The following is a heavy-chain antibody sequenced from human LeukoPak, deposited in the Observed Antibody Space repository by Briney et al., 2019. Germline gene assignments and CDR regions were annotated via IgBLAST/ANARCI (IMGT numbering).Heavy chain of an antibody. D-gene: IGHD2-2*01. CDR3: AAYCSSTSCQSFDY. Sequence: SETLSLTCTVSGVSISSGSYYWRWLRQPAGKGLEWIGRIYSSGSTNYNPSLKSRVTISLDTSKNQFSLMLSSVTAADTAVYYCAAYCSSTSCQSFDYWGQGTLVTVSS. CDR2: IYSSGST. CDR1: GVSISSGSYY. V-gene: IGHV4-61*02. J-gene: IGHJ4*02.